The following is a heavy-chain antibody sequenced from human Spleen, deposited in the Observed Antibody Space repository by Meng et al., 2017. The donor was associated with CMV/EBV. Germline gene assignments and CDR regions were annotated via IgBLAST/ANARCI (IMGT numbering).Heavy chain of an antibody. V-gene: IGHV3-30*02. J-gene: IGHJ6*02. CDR3: ARDSVVVPAAIPGVDG. Sequence: GGSLRLSCAASRFTFSSYGMHWVRQAPGKGLEWVAFIRYDGSNKSYADSVKGRVTISRDNIKNTLDLQMISLSAEDTAVYYCARDSVVVPAAIPGVDGWGQGTTVTVSS. CDR1: RFTFSSYG. D-gene: IGHD2-2*01. CDR2: IRYDGSNK.